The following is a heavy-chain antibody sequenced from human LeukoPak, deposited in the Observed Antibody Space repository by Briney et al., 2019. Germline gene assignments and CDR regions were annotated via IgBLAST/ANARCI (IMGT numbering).Heavy chain of an antibody. CDR2: ISYDGSNK. D-gene: IGHD6-13*01. CDR1: GFTFSSYG. V-gene: IGHV3-30*03. Sequence: GGSLRLSCAASGFTFSSYGMYWVRQAPGKGLEWVAIISYDGSNKYYADSVKGRFTISRDNSKSTLNLQMNSLRAEDTAVHYCARELHSSSWYFDYWGQGTLVTVSS. CDR3: ARELHSSSWYFDY. J-gene: IGHJ4*02.